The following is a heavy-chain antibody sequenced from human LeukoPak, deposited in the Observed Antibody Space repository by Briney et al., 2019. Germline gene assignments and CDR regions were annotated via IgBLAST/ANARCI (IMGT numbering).Heavy chain of an antibody. D-gene: IGHD3-10*01. J-gene: IGHJ6*02. CDR2: INHSGST. CDR3: ARDLPYYGSGSPYSGGYYYGMDV. V-gene: IGHV4-34*01. CDR1: DGSFSDYY. Sequence: PSETLSLTCAVYDGSFSDYYWSWIRQPPGKGLEWIGEINHSGSTNYDPSLKSRVTISVDTSKNQFSLKLRSVTAADTALYYCARDLPYYGSGSPYSGGYYYGMDVWGQGTTVTVSS.